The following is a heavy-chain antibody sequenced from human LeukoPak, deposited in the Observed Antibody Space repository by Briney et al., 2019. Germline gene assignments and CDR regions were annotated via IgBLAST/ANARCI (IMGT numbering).Heavy chain of an antibody. D-gene: IGHD3-3*01. V-gene: IGHV3-21*01. CDR2: ISTSSSYI. CDR1: GFTFSSYS. Sequence: KSGGSLRLSCAASGFTFSSYSMNWVRQAPGKGLEWVSSISTSSSYIYYADSVRGRFTISRDNAKNSLYLQMNSLRAEDTAVYYCARPGYDFWSGYSNWGQGTMVTVSS. J-gene: IGHJ3*01. CDR3: ARPGYDFWSGYSN.